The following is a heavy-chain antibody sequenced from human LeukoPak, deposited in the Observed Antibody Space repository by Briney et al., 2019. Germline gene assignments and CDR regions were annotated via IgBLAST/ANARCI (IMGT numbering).Heavy chain of an antibody. CDR1: GFTFSSYW. J-gene: IGHJ4*02. Sequence: GGSLRLSCAASGFTFSSYWMSWVRQAPGKGLEWVSYISSSGSTMYYTDSVKGRFTISRDNAKDSLYLQMNSLRAEDTAVYYCAGDKTTGGWYEFDYWGQGTLVTVSS. CDR2: ISSSGSTM. V-gene: IGHV3-48*04. CDR3: AGDKTTGGWYEFDY. D-gene: IGHD6-19*01.